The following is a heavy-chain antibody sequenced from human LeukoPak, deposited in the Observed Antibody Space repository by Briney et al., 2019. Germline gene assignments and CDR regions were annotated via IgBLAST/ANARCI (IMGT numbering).Heavy chain of an antibody. CDR2: IRGDSSET. V-gene: IGHV3-21*01. J-gene: IGHJ4*02. CDR1: GYTFSSYS. CDR3: ARGHFGVVLDY. Sequence: PGESLRLSCAGSGYTFSSYSMIWVRQAPGRGLEWVSSIRGDSSETRHAGAVMGLFTISRDNARKSLYLQMNTLRAEDTAVYYCARGHFGVVLDYWGLGTLVTVSS. D-gene: IGHD3-3*01.